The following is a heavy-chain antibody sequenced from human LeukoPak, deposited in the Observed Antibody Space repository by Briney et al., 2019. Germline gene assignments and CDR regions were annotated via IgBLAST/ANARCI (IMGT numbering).Heavy chain of an antibody. J-gene: IGHJ6*02. CDR3: ARFDGGDYYYGMDV. D-gene: IGHD3-16*01. CDR1: GFTFSSYS. V-gene: IGHV3-21*01. Sequence: GGSLRLSCAASGFTFSSYSMNWVRQAPGKGLEWVSSISSSSTNIYYAGSVKGRFTTSRDNAKNSPYMQMNSLRAEDTAVYYCARFDGGDYYYGMDVWGQGTPVTVSS. CDR2: ISSSSTNI.